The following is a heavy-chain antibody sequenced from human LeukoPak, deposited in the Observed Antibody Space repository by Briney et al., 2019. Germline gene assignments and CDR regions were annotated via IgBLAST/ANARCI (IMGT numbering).Heavy chain of an antibody. CDR3: ARGLDYVIV. V-gene: IGHV4-4*07. CDR2: IYTSGST. Sequence: SETLSLTCTVSGGSISSYYWSWIRQPAGKGLGWIGRIYTSGSTNYNPSLKSRVTMSVDTSKNQFSLKLSSVTAADTAVYYCARGLDYVIVWGRGTLVTVSS. J-gene: IGHJ2*01. D-gene: IGHD2/OR15-2a*01. CDR1: GGSISSYY.